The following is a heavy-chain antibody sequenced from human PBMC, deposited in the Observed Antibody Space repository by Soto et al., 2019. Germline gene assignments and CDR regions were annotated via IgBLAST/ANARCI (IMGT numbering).Heavy chain of an antibody. J-gene: IGHJ6*02. Sequence: ASVKVSCKASGYTFTSYAMHWVRQAPGQRLEWMGWINAGNGNTKYSQKFQGRATITGDTSASTAYMELSSLRSEDTAVYYCASSYYYDSSGYSSLYYYYGMDVWGQGTTVTVSS. V-gene: IGHV1-3*01. CDR1: GYTFTSYA. CDR2: INAGNGNT. CDR3: ASSYYYDSSGYSSLYYYYGMDV. D-gene: IGHD3-22*01.